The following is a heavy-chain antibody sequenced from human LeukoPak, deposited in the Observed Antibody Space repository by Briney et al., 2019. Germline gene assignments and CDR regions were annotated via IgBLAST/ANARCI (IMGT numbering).Heavy chain of an antibody. J-gene: IGHJ2*01. Sequence: GGSLRLSCEAPGFTFSSYAMHWVRQAPGKGLVWVSRINNEDSRTGYADSVKGRFTISRDNAKNTLYLQMSSLRAEDTAVYYCAREFRKSVGWYFDLWGRGTLVTVSS. CDR3: AREFRKSVGWYFDL. CDR2: INNEDSRT. CDR1: GFTFSSYA. V-gene: IGHV3-74*01.